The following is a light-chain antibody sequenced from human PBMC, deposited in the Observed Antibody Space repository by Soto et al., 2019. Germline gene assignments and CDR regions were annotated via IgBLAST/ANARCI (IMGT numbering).Light chain of an antibody. CDR1: SSDVGGYNY. V-gene: IGLV2-14*01. CDR3: SSYRSIITLSQYV. Sequence: QSALTQPASVSGSPGQSITISCTGTSSDVGGYNYVSWYQQHPGKAPKLMIYEVGYRPSGVSNRFSGSKSGNTASLTISGLQAEDEADYYCSSYRSIITLSQYVFGTGTKVTVL. CDR2: EVG. J-gene: IGLJ1*01.